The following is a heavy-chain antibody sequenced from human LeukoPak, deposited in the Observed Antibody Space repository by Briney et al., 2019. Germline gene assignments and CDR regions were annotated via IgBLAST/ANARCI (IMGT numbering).Heavy chain of an antibody. CDR3: ARALGSGYYVLYYYYMDV. J-gene: IGHJ6*03. Sequence: ASVKVSCKASGYTFTSYDINWVRQATGQGLEWMGWMNPNSGNTGYAQKFQGRVTMTRNTSISTAYMELSSLRSEDTAVYYCARALGSGYYVLYYYYMDVWGKGTTVTISS. D-gene: IGHD3-22*01. V-gene: IGHV1-8*01. CDR1: GYTFTSYD. CDR2: MNPNSGNT.